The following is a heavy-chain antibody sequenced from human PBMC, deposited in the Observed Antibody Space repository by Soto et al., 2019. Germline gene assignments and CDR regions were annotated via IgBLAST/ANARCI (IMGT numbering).Heavy chain of an antibody. J-gene: IGHJ1*01. CDR3: AGGLGVGGGLRLQH. Sequence: QVQLVQSGAEVKKPGTSVKISCKTSGDTFTTYYLQWVRQAPGRGLEWMGIINPDNGSTNYAQKLRVRVTIHNNTPTSTVYMDLSGLRSGDTAVYFCAGGLGVGGGLRLQHWCQGTPVAVSS. D-gene: IGHD1-26*01. V-gene: IGHV1-46*04. CDR1: GDTFTTYY. CDR2: INPDNGST.